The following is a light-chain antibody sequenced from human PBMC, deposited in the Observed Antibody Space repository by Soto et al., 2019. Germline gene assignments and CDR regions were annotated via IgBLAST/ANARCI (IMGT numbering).Light chain of an antibody. CDR1: QSVSSNY. Sequence: EIVLTQSPGTLSLSPGERATLSCRASQSVSSNYLAWYQQKPGQAPRLLIYGASSSATGIPDRFSGSGSGTDFTLTISRLEPEDSVVYYCQQYGSSPPLTFGGGTKVELK. J-gene: IGKJ4*01. CDR3: QQYGSSPPLT. V-gene: IGKV3-20*01. CDR2: GAS.